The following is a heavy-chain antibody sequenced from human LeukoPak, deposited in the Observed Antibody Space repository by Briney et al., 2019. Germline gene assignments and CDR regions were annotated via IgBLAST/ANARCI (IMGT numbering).Heavy chain of an antibody. CDR2: IIPIFGTA. V-gene: IGHV1-69*05. CDR1: GGTFSSYA. CDR3: ATKSDRFLEWKYYYMDV. J-gene: IGHJ6*03. D-gene: IGHD3-3*01. Sequence: SVKVSCKASGGTFSSYAISWVRQAPGQGLEWMGGIIPIFGTANYAQKFQGRVTITTDESTSTAYMELSGLRSEDTAVYYCATKSDRFLEWKYYYMDVWGKGTTVTVSS.